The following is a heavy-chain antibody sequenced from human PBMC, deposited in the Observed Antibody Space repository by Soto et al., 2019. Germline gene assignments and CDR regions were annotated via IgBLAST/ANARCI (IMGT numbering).Heavy chain of an antibody. CDR2: ISAYNGNT. Sequence: ASVKVSCKASGYTFTSYGMSWVRQAPGQGLEWMGWISAYNGNTNYAQKLQGRVTMTTDTSTSTAYMELRSLRSDDTAVYYCARERSSSWYGLRTRGSGFDPWGQGTLVTVSS. J-gene: IGHJ5*02. V-gene: IGHV1-18*01. CDR3: ARERSSSWYGLRTRGSGFDP. D-gene: IGHD6-13*01. CDR1: GYTFTSYG.